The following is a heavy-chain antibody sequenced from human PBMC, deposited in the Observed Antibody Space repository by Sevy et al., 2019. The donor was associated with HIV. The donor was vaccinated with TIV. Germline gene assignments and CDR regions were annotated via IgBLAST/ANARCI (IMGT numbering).Heavy chain of an antibody. V-gene: IGHV3-23*01. CDR1: GFTFSKYS. J-gene: IGHJ4*02. D-gene: IGHD2-8*01. Sequence: GGSLRLSCAASGFTFSKYSMSWARQPPGKGLEWVSTLSFGCGEINHADSVKGRFTISRDNSKNSLYLQMNNLRAEDTAVYYCAREGCTKPHDYWGQGTLVTVSS. CDR2: LSFGCGEI. CDR3: AREGCTKPHDY.